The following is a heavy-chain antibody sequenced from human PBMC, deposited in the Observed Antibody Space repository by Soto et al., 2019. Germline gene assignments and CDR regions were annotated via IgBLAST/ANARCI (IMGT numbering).Heavy chain of an antibody. D-gene: IGHD2-15*01. Sequence: QVQLVQSGAEVKKPGASVKVSCKASGYTFTSYAMHWVRQAPGQRLEWMGWINAGNGNTKYSQKFQGRVTITRDTSASTAYMELSSLRSEDTAVYYCATLVVVAAPREGGVFDYWGQGTLVTVSS. CDR3: ATLVVVAAPREGGVFDY. J-gene: IGHJ4*02. CDR1: GYTFTSYA. CDR2: INAGNGNT. V-gene: IGHV1-3*01.